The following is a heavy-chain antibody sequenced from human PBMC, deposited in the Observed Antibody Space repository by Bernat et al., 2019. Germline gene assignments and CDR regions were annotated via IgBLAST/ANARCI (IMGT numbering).Heavy chain of an antibody. CDR1: GFTFSTYA. J-gene: IGHJ3*01. V-gene: IGHV3-30*01. Sequence: QVYLVESGGGVVQPGRSLRLSCAASGFTFSTYAVHWVRQAPGKGLECVALISYDGSNKYYADSVKGRFTISRDNSKNPLYLQMNSLRAEDTAVYYCARVVSVRSSWDGIDFWGQGTMVTVSS. CDR3: ARVVSVRSSWDGIDF. CDR2: ISYDGSNK. D-gene: IGHD6-13*01.